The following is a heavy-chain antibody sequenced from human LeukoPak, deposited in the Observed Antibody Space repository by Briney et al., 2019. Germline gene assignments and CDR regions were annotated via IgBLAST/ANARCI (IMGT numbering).Heavy chain of an antibody. CDR1: GFSFSYYY. V-gene: IGHV3-11*04. J-gene: IGHJ6*03. Sequence: GGSLRLSCAASGFSFSYYYMSWIRQAPGKGLEWVSYISSGGSNIYADSLKGRFTISTDNATNSPYLQMNSLRAPDTAVYYCGRDSDGGYIDVWGEGTTVTVPS. CDR2: ISSGGSNI. CDR3: GRDSDGGYIDV. D-gene: IGHD3-3*01.